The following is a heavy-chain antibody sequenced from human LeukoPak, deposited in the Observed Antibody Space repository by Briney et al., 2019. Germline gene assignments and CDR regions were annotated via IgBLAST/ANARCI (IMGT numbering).Heavy chain of an antibody. Sequence: PGGSLRLSCEASGSTLSNYGIHWLRQAPDKGLEWVAVIWYDGSNRYYADSVQGRFSISRDNAKVYLQMNSLRAEDTAVYYCARDLGNIRYHLDLWGQGTLVTVSS. CDR1: GSTLSNYG. CDR3: ARDLGNIRYHLDL. V-gene: IGHV3-33*01. D-gene: IGHD2-2*01. J-gene: IGHJ4*02. CDR2: IWYDGSNR.